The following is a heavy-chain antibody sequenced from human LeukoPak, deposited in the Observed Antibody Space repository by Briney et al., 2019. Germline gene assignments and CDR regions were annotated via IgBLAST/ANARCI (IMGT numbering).Heavy chain of an antibody. CDR2: ISGSGGST. D-gene: IGHD1-26*01. Sequence: GGSLRLSCEASGFTFNSYAMTWVRQAPGKGLEWVSAISGSGGSTYYADSVKGRFTISRDSSKNTLFLHMNTLRAEDTAIYYCAKDRTVGASYWYFDLWGRGTLVTVSS. CDR3: AKDRTVGASYWYFDL. V-gene: IGHV3-23*01. J-gene: IGHJ2*01. CDR1: GFTFNSYA.